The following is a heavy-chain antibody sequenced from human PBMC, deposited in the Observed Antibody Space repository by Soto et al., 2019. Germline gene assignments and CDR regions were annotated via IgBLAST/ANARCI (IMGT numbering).Heavy chain of an antibody. Sequence: PGGPLRVSCGTSGVTFGSYEMSWVRQAPGKGLEWISYISSSGTTIYYAGSVKGRFTISRDNAKNSVSLQMNSLRAEDTAVYYCAREYPAWPLAYGLDVWGQGTTVTVSS. CDR3: AREYPAWPLAYGLDV. J-gene: IGHJ6*02. CDR1: GVTFGSYE. CDR2: ISSSGTTI. V-gene: IGHV3-48*03.